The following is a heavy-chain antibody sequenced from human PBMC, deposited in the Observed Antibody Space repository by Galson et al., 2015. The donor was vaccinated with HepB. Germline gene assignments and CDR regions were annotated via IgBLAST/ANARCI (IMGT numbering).Heavy chain of an antibody. J-gene: IGHJ6*02. V-gene: IGHV4-34*01. CDR2: INHSGST. D-gene: IGHD2-15*01. Sequence: ETLSLTCAVYGGSFSGYYWSWIRQPPGKGLEWIGEINHSGSTNYNPSLKSRVTISVDTSKNQFSLKLSSVTAADTAVYYCARVVRCSGGSCSSGYYYYYGMDVWGRGTTVTVSS. CDR1: GGSFSGYY. CDR3: ARVVRCSGGSCSSGYYYYYGMDV.